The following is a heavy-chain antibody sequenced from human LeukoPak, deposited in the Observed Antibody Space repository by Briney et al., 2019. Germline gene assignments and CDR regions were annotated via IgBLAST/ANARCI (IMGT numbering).Heavy chain of an antibody. CDR3: AKFWFGELSELDY. CDR2: ISGSGNRT. V-gene: IGHV3-23*01. Sequence: GGSLRLSCAASGFTFTSYAMSWVRQAPGKGLEWISAISGSGNRTYCADSVKGRFTISRDNSRNTLYLQMDSLRAEDTAIYYCAKFWFGELSELDYWGQGALVTVSS. CDR1: GFTFTSYA. D-gene: IGHD3-10*01. J-gene: IGHJ4*02.